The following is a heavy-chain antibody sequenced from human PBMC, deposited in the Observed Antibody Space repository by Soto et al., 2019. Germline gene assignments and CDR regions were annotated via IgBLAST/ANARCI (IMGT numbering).Heavy chain of an antibody. CDR1: GGSIRSHY. CDR3: ARRSLDYYFDY. CDR2: IYYSGST. V-gene: IGHV4-59*08. J-gene: IGHJ4*02. Sequence: QVQLQESGPGLVKPSETLSLTCTVSGGSIRSHYWSWIRQPPGKGLEWIGYIYYSGSTNYDPLLKSRVTLSVDTSKNQFPRMLSSVTAADTAVYYCARRSLDYYFDYWGQVTLVTVSS.